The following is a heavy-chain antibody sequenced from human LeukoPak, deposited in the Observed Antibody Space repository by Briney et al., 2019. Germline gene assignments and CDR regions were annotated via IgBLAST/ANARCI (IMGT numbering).Heavy chain of an antibody. CDR2: IYYSGST. CDR1: GGSISSGDYY. D-gene: IGHD3-22*01. J-gene: IGHJ4*02. CDR3: ARDIESDYYDSSGYYDY. V-gene: IGHV4-30-4*08. Sequence: PSETLSLTCTVSGGSISSGDYYWSWIRQPPGKGLEWIGYIYYSGSTYYNPSLKSRVTISVDTSKNQFSLKLSSVTAADTAVYYCARDIESDYYDSSGYYDYWGQGTLVTVSS.